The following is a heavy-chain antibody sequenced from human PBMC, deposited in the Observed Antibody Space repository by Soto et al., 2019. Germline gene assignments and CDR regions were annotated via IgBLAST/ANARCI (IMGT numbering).Heavy chain of an antibody. Sequence: EVQLVESGGGLAQPGRSLRLSCAASGFSFESYGMHWVRQIPGKGLQWVSGISWNSDTVGYADSVRGRFTVSRDNARNSLFLQMNSLRREDTAFYHCVKGRRASLVVAAGMKGFDSWGQGTLVTVSS. CDR2: ISWNSDTV. J-gene: IGHJ5*01. V-gene: IGHV3-9*01. CDR1: GFSFESYG. D-gene: IGHD2-2*01. CDR3: VKGRRASLVVAAGMKGFDS.